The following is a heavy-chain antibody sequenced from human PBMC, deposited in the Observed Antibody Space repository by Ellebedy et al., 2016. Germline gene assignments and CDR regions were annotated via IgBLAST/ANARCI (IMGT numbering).Heavy chain of an antibody. CDR3: ARETVLLPAFDI. CDR2: ISAYNGNT. D-gene: IGHD3-10*01. Sequence: ASVKVSCXASGYTFTSYGISWVRQAPGQGLEWMGWISAYNGNTNYAQKLQGRVTMTTDTSTSTAYMELRSLRSDDTAVYYCARETVLLPAFDIWGQGTMVTVSS. J-gene: IGHJ3*02. V-gene: IGHV1-18*01. CDR1: GYTFTSYG.